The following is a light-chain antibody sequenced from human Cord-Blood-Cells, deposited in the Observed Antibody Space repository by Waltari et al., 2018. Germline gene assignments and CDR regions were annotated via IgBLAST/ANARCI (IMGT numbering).Light chain of an antibody. Sequence: QSALTQPRSVSGSPGPSVTISCTGTSHDVGGYNHVPWYQQHPGKAPKLMIYDVSKRPSGVPDRFSGSKSGNTASLTISGLQAEDEADYYCCSYAGSYDVVFGGGTKLTVL. CDR2: DVS. CDR3: CSYAGSYDVV. J-gene: IGLJ2*01. V-gene: IGLV2-11*01. CDR1: SHDVGGYNH.